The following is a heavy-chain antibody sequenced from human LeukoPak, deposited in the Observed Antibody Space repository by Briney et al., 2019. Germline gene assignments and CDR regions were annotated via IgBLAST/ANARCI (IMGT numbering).Heavy chain of an antibody. V-gene: IGHV4-31*03. CDR3: ARIRPRYYYYGMDV. J-gene: IGHJ6*02. D-gene: IGHD6-6*01. CDR1: DGSISTGGYY. Sequence: SQTLSLTCTVSDGSISTGGYYWSWIRQHPGKGLEWIGYISYSGSSYYNPSLKSRVTISVDTSKNQFSLKLSSVTAADTAVYYCARIRPRYYYYGMDVWGQGTTVTVSS. CDR2: ISYSGSS.